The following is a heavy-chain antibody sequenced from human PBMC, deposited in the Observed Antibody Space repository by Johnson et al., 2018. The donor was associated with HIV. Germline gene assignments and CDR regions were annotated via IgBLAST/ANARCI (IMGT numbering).Heavy chain of an antibody. Sequence: QMLLVESGGGVVQPGRSLRLSCAASGFTFSSYAMHWVRQAPGKGLEWVAVISYDGSNKYYADSVKGRFTISRENAKNSLYLQMDSLRAGDTALYYCARAKRDYYGSGGVGAFDIWGQGTMVTVSS. CDR1: GFTFSSYA. D-gene: IGHD3-10*01. V-gene: IGHV3-30*14. CDR2: ISYDGSNK. J-gene: IGHJ3*02. CDR3: ARAKRDYYGSGGVGAFDI.